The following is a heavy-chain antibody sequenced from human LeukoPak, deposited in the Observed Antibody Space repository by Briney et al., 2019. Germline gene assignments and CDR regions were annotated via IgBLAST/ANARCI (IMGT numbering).Heavy chain of an antibody. D-gene: IGHD3-22*01. CDR3: AREPAYYYDSSGQGAFDI. Sequence: PSETLSLTCTVSGGSISSYYWSWIRQPPGKGLEWIGYIYYSGSTNYNPSLKSRVTISVDTSKNQFSLKLSSVTAADTAVYYCAREPAYYYDSSGQGAFDIWGQGTMVTVSS. J-gene: IGHJ3*02. V-gene: IGHV4-59*01. CDR2: IYYSGST. CDR1: GGSISSYY.